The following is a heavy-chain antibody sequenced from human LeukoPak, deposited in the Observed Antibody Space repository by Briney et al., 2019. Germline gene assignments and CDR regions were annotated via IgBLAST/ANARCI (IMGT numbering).Heavy chain of an antibody. CDR3: ARVSSPILNWFDP. V-gene: IGHV3-30-3*01. Sequence: GGSLRLSCAASGSTFSSYAMHWVRQAPGKGLEWVAVISYDGSNKYYADSVKGRFTISRDNSKNTLYLQMNSLRAEDTAVYYCARVSSPILNWFDPWGQGTLVTVSS. J-gene: IGHJ5*02. CDR2: ISYDGSNK. D-gene: IGHD2-2*01. CDR1: GSTFSSYA.